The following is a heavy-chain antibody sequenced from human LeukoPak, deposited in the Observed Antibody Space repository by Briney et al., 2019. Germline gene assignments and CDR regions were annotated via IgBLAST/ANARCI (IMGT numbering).Heavy chain of an antibody. D-gene: IGHD3-16*01. V-gene: IGHV3-7*03. J-gene: IGHJ6*02. CDR2: TNHNGNVN. CDR1: GFTFSSYA. CDR3: ARGGGLDV. Sequence: GGSLRLSCAASGFTFSSYAMSWVRQAPGKGLEWVASTNHNGNVNYYVDSVKGRFTISRDNAKNSLYLQMSNLRAEDTAVYFCARGGGLDVWGQGATVTVSS.